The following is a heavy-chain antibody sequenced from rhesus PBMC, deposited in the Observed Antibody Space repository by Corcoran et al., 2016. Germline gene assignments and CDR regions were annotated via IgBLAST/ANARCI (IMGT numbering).Heavy chain of an antibody. CDR3: ARGYTAATYYFDY. Sequence: QVQLQESGPGVVQPSETLSLTCAVSGGTISSGYYYWSWIRQPPGKGLEWIGGILSNSESTNYNPSLKSRVTISKDTSKNQFSLKLSSVTATDTAVYYCARGYTAATYYFDYWGQGVLVTVSS. D-gene: IGHD6-31*01. V-gene: IGHV4S12*01. CDR2: ILSNSEST. J-gene: IGHJ4*01. CDR1: GGTISSGYYY.